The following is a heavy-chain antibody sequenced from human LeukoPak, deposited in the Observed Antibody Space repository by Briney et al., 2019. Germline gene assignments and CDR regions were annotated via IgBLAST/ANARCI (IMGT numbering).Heavy chain of an antibody. D-gene: IGHD1-20*01. J-gene: IGHJ5*02. V-gene: IGHV3-21*01. Sequence: PRGSLRLSCAASGFTFSSYSMNWVRQAPGKGLEWVSSITRSSTSTYYTDSVRGRFTISRDNAKNSLYLQMNSLRAEDTAVYYCARDNWNDAPGGFDPWGQGTLVTVSS. CDR2: ITRSSTST. CDR3: ARDNWNDAPGGFDP. CDR1: GFTFSSYS.